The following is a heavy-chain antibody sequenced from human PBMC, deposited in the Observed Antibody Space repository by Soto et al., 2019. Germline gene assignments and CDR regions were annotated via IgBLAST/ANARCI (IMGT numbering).Heavy chain of an antibody. Sequence: QVQLQQWGAEVLKPSETLSLTCVVNGGSFSGYYWSWIRQSPGKGLEWIGRIFSSGSTSFNPSLESRVAMSVDTSKNHFSLNLSSVTAADMAVYYCAREGSYSAYNFAHGIQLWSFDFWGQGALVTVSS. V-gene: IGHV4-59*10. CDR3: AREGSYSAYNFAHGIQLWSFDF. CDR1: GGSFSGYY. CDR2: IFSSGST. D-gene: IGHD5-12*01. J-gene: IGHJ4*02.